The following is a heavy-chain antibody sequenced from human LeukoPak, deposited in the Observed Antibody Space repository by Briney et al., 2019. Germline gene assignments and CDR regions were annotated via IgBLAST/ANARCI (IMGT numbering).Heavy chain of an antibody. D-gene: IGHD2-2*01. CDR3: ARGHLNADNALQLFDY. J-gene: IGHJ4*02. V-gene: IGHV1-24*01. Sequence: ASVKVSCKVSGYTLTELSMHWVRQAPGKGLEWMGGFDPEDGETIYAQKFQGRVTMTEDTSTDTAYMELSSLRSEDTAVYYCARGHLNADNALQLFDYWGQGTLVTVSS. CDR2: FDPEDGET. CDR1: GYTLTELS.